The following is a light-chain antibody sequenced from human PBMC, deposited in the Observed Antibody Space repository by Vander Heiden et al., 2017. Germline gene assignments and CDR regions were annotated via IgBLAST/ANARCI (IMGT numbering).Light chain of an antibody. CDR3: CSYAGNSRWV. CDR1: RIYVGNYKF. V-gene: IGLV2-23*02. J-gene: IGLJ3*02. CDR2: EVS. Sequence: SALTQPASVSGSSGRVITFSCTGTRIYVGNYKFVSLYHQHPGKAPKLMIYEVSKWPSGVSNRFSGSKSGNTASLTISGLQAEDVADYYFCSYAGNSRWVFGGGTKLTVL.